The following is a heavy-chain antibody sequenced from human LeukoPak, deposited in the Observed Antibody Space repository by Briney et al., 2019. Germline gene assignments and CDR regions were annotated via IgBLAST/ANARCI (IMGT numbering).Heavy chain of an antibody. Sequence: PSETLSLTCAVYGGSFSGYYWSWIRQPPGKGLEWIGEINHSGSTNYNPSLKSRVTISVDTSKNQFSLKLSSVTAADTAVYYCARVITPPGDAFDIWGQGTMVTVSS. CDR1: GGSFSGYY. CDR3: ARVITPPGDAFDI. CDR2: INHSGST. V-gene: IGHV4-34*01. D-gene: IGHD3-10*01. J-gene: IGHJ3*02.